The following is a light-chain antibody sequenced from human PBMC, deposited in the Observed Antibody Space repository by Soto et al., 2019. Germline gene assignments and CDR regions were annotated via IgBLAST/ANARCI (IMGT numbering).Light chain of an antibody. Sequence: QSALTQPRSVSGSPVQSVTISCTGTSSDVGGYNYVSWYQQHPGKAPKLMIYDVSKRPSGVPDRFSGSKSGNTASLTISGLQAEDEADYYCCSYAGSYTYVFGTGTKVT. V-gene: IGLV2-11*01. CDR1: SSDVGGYNY. CDR2: DVS. CDR3: CSYAGSYTYV. J-gene: IGLJ1*01.